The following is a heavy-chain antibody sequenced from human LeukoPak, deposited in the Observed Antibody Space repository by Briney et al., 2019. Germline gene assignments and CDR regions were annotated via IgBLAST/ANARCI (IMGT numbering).Heavy chain of an antibody. D-gene: IGHD6-13*01. J-gene: IGHJ1*01. Sequence: SETLSLTYTVSGDSISSSSYYWGWIRRPPGKGLEWIGSIYYSGSTYYNPSLKSRVTISVDTSKNQFSLKLSSVTAADTAVYYCARGIAAAGIVASEYFQHWGQGTLVTVSS. CDR3: ARGIAAAGIVASEYFQH. CDR1: GDSISSSSYY. CDR2: IYYSGST. V-gene: IGHV4-39*07.